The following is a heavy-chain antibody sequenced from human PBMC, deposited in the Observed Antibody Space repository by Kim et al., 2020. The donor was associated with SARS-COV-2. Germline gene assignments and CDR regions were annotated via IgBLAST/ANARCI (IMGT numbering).Heavy chain of an antibody. D-gene: IGHD3-16*01. CDR1: RFTFSSSA. J-gene: IGHJ2*01. CDR2: IFGSGHVT. V-gene: IGHV3-23*01. CDR3: ARHVHLTTVTFLWYFDL. Sequence: GGSLRLSCTASRFTFSSSAMTWVRQAPGKGLEWVSTIFGSGHVTYYGDSVQGRFTVSRDNSRNTLFLQMNNLRVDDKAIYYCARHVHLTTVTFLWYFDLWGRGT.